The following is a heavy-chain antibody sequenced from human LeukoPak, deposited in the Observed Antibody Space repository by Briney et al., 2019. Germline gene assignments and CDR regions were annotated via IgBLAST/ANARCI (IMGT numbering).Heavy chain of an antibody. J-gene: IGHJ5*02. CDR1: GFPFSNYW. CDR2: MKEDGTDK. D-gene: IGHD6-19*01. V-gene: IGHV3-7*01. CDR3: ARIRPSDGSAWDTGRGWFDP. Sequence: GGSLRLSCVASGFPFSNYWMTWVRQAPGKRLEWVANMKEDGTDKYYVDSVKGRFTISRDNARELLFLQLNSLRAEDTAVYYCARIRPSDGSAWDTGRGWFDPWGQGTLVAVSS.